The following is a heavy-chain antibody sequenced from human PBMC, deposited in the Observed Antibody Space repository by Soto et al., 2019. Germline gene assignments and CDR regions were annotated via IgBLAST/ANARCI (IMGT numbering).Heavy chain of an antibody. V-gene: IGHV5-51*03. D-gene: IGHD3-10*01. CDR3: LGSYYYGSGSYYNVRAFDV. CDR2: ICPGDSDT. Sequence: ELQLVQSEAEVKKPGQSLKISCKNSGYSFPSYCFGWVRQMPGKGLEWMGIICPGDSDTTYSPSFQGHVTISADKSIRTAYLQCSSLKASDTAMYYCLGSYYYGSGSYYNVRAFDVWGQGTTVTVSS. J-gene: IGHJ3*01. CDR1: GYSFPSYC.